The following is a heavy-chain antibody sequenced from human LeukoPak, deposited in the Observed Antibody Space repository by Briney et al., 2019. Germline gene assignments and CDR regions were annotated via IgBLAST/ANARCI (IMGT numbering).Heavy chain of an antibody. CDR1: EYTFTSYD. J-gene: IGHJ4*02. Sequence: ASVKVSCKVSEYTFTSYDINGVRQATGQGLEWMGWMNPNSGNTGYAQKFQGRVTMTRVTSISTAYMELNNLTSEDTAVYYCARGSWGEIAGRKSFEFWGQGSLVTVSS. CDR3: ARGSWGEIAGRKSFEF. D-gene: IGHD6-6*01. CDR2: MNPNSGNT. V-gene: IGHV1-8*01.